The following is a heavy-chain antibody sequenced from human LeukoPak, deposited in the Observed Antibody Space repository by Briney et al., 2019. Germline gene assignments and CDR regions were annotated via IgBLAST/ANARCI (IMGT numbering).Heavy chain of an antibody. Sequence: SVKVSCKASGGTFTSYAISWVRPAPGQGLEWMGRIIPILGIANYAQKFQGRVTITADKSTRTAYMELSSLRSEDTAVYYCARGLVDYGDDVGYWGQGTLVTVSS. J-gene: IGHJ4*02. V-gene: IGHV1-69*04. CDR2: IIPILGIA. CDR3: ARGLVDYGDDVGY. CDR1: GGTFTSYA. D-gene: IGHD4-17*01.